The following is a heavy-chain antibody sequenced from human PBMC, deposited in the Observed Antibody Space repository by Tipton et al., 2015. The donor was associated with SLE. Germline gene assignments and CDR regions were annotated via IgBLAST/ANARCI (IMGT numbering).Heavy chain of an antibody. J-gene: IGHJ4*01. CDR1: GYSIGCGFF. CDR2: VFHSGTT. D-gene: IGHD3-16*02. CDR3: ARDPLVRSPGAGGFFDL. Sequence: TLSLTCTVSGYSIGCGFFWGWIRQPPGKGLEWIATVFHSGTTYYSPSLRSRLSVSIDTSKNQFSLKLTSVTAADTAVYYCARDPLVRSPGAGGFFDLWGHGTLVTVSS. V-gene: IGHV4-38-2*02.